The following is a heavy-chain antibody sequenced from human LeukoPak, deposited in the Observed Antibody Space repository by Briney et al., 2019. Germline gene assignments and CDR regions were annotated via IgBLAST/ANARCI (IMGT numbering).Heavy chain of an antibody. CDR1: GFTFSSYS. V-gene: IGHV3-21*01. Sequence: GGSLRLSCAASGFTFSSYSMNWVRQAPGKGLEWVSSISTSSSYIYYADSVKGRFTISRDNAKNSLYLQMNSLRAEDTAVYYCAGGVRIAVAGNIDYWGQGTLVTVSS. J-gene: IGHJ4*02. D-gene: IGHD6-19*01. CDR3: AGGVRIAVAGNIDY. CDR2: ISTSSSYI.